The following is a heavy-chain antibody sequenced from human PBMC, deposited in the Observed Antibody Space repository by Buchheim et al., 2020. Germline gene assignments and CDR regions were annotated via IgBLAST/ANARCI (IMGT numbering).Heavy chain of an antibody. J-gene: IGHJ6*02. V-gene: IGHV4-4*02. CDR2: ISPSGTT. CDR3: ARDYYDSSGYHYGMDV. D-gene: IGHD3-22*01. CDR1: GGSISSREW. Sequence: QVQLRESGPGLVKPSGTLSLTCAVSGGSISSREWWTWVRQPPGMGLEWIGEISPSGTTNYNASLKSRVTISVDTSKNQFSLKLSSVTAADTAVYYCARDYYDSSGYHYGMDVWGQGTT.